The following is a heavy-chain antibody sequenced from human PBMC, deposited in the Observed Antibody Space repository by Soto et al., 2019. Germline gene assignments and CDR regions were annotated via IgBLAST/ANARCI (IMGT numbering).Heavy chain of an antibody. V-gene: IGHV3-30*18. D-gene: IGHD3-10*01. CDR1: GFTFSSYG. J-gene: IGHJ6*02. Sequence: PGGSLRLSCAASGFTFSSYGMHWVRQAPGKGLEWVAVISYDGSNKYYADSVKGRFTISRDNSKNTLYLQMNSLRAEDTAVYHCAKDLTKWFGDYYYYGMDVWGQGTTVTVSS. CDR3: AKDLTKWFGDYYYYGMDV. CDR2: ISYDGSNK.